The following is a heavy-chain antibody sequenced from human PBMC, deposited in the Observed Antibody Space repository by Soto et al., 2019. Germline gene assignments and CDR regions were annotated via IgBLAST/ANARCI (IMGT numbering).Heavy chain of an antibody. Sequence: SETLSLTCTVSGGSISSSSYYWGWIRQPPGKGLEWIGSIYYSGSTYYSPSLKSRVTISVDTSKNQFSLKLSSVTAADTAVYYCARTVQLERRVYYYYGMDVWGQGTTVTVSS. CDR1: GGSISSSSYY. V-gene: IGHV4-39*01. CDR3: ARTVQLERRVYYYYGMDV. D-gene: IGHD1-1*01. J-gene: IGHJ6*02. CDR2: IYYSGST.